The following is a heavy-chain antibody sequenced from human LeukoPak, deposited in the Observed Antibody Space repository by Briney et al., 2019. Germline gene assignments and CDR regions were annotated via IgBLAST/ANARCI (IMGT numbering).Heavy chain of an antibody. D-gene: IGHD2-2*01. V-gene: IGHV3-30*04. Sequence: GGSLRLSCAAAGFTFSSYAMHWVRQAPGKGLEWVAVISYDGSNKYYADSVKGRFTISRDNSKNTLYLQMNSLRAEDTAVYYCAKESIVVVPAEIDYWGQGTLVTVSS. CDR2: ISYDGSNK. CDR1: GFTFSSYA. J-gene: IGHJ4*02. CDR3: AKESIVVVPAEIDY.